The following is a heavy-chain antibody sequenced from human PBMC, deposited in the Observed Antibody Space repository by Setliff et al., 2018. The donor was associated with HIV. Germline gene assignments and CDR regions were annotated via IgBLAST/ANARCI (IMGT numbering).Heavy chain of an antibody. D-gene: IGHD1-26*01. CDR2: IFYSGSS. Sequence: ETLSLTCTVSGASISTYYWSWIRQPPGKGLEWIGYIFYSGSSNYNPSLKSRVTMSVDTSKKQLSLKLNSVTAADTAVYYCARAMGANWSYYYYMDVWGKGTTVTVSS. V-gene: IGHV4-59*01. CDR3: ARAMGANWSYYYYMDV. CDR1: GASISTYY. J-gene: IGHJ6*03.